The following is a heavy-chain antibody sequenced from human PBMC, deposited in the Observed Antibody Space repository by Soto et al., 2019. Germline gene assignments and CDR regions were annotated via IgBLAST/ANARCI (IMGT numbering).Heavy chain of an antibody. D-gene: IGHD1-1*01. CDR2: IIPIFDTA. CDR3: ARNGTLTGYSYGMDV. CDR1: GGTFSDST. V-gene: IGHV1-69*01. J-gene: IGHJ6*02. Sequence: QVQLVQSGAELRKPGSSVKVSFKASGGTFSDSTIKWVRQAPGQRLEWMGGIIPIFDTANYAEKFQGRVTSTAEESTSTSFMEVSSLRSEDTAVYYCARNGTLTGYSYGMDVWGQGTMVTVSS.